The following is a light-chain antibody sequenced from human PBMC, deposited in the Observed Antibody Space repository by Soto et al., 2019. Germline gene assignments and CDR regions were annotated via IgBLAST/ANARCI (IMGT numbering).Light chain of an antibody. J-gene: IGKJ5*01. V-gene: IGKV1-9*01. CDR3: QQPISFPIT. Sequence: IQLTQSPSSLSASVGDRVTITCRASQGISSYLAWYQQKPGKAPKLLIYAASTLQSGVPSRFSGSGSGTDFTLTIRSLQPEDFATYYCQQPISFPITFGQGTRLEIK. CDR2: AAS. CDR1: QGISSY.